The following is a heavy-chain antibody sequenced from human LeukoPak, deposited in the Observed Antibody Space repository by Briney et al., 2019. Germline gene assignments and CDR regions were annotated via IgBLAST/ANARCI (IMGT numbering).Heavy chain of an antibody. J-gene: IGHJ4*02. V-gene: IGHV3-30*18. D-gene: IGHD4-17*01. CDR3: AKGGFYGDYVGTDY. CDR2: ISYDGSNK. CDR1: GFTFSSYG. Sequence: PGGSLRLSCAASGFTFSSYGMHWVRQAPGKGLEWVAVISYDGSNKYYADSVKGRFTISRDNSKNTLYLQMNSLRAEDTAVYYCAKGGFYGDYVGTDYWGQGTLVTVSS.